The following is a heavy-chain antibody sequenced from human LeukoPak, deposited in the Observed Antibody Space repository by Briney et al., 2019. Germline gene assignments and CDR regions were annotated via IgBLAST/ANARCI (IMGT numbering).Heavy chain of an antibody. Sequence: RPGGSLRLSCVASGFVFSNYWMGWVHQAPGKGLEWVANIKEDGGETYYVDSVKGRFTISRDNAKNSLDLQMNSLRDEDTAVYYCARRKEVQTTFDYWGQGTLVTVSS. D-gene: IGHD4/OR15-4a*01. V-gene: IGHV3-7*01. CDR1: GFVFSNYW. J-gene: IGHJ4*02. CDR3: ARRKEVQTTFDY. CDR2: IKEDGGET.